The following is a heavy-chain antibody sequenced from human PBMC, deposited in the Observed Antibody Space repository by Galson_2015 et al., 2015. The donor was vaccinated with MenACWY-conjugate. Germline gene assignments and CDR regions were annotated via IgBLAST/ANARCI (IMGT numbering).Heavy chain of an antibody. CDR2: IYSGGDT. V-gene: IGHV3-53*01. CDR1: AFSVGSNY. D-gene: IGHD2-15*01. J-gene: IGHJ4*02. CDR3: ARVGGGSLAPFDY. Sequence: SLRLSCATSAFSVGSNYMSWVRQAPGKGLEWVSIIYSGGDTYYADSVKGRFTISRDNSKNTLYLQMNYLRAEDTAVYYCARVGGGSLAPFDYWGQGTLVTVSS.